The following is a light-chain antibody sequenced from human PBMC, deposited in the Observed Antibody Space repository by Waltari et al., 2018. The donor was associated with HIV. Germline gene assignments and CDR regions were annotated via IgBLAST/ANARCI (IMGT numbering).Light chain of an antibody. CDR3: GTWDSSLSVGL. CDR2: DIN. J-gene: IGLJ3*02. CDR1: SSNIGHNY. Sequence: QFVLTQAPSVSAAPGQNVTISCSGSSSNIGHNYVPWYQHFPGTAPKLLIYDINKRPSGIPDRFSGSKSGTSATLAIAGLQTGDEADYYCGTWDSSLSVGLFGGGTKVTVL. V-gene: IGLV1-51*01.